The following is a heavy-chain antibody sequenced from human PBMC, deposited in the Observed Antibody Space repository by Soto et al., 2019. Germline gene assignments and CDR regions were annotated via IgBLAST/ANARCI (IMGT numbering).Heavy chain of an antibody. Sequence: GASVKVSCKASGYTFTSYYMHWVRQAPGQGLEWMGIINPSGGSTSYAQKFQGRVTMTRDTSTSTVYMELSSLRSEDTAVYYCARDRDIVLVPAAIYYYYYYGMDGWGQGTTVNVSS. CDR3: ARDRDIVLVPAAIYYYYYYGMDG. D-gene: IGHD2-2*01. V-gene: IGHV1-46*01. CDR2: INPSGGST. J-gene: IGHJ6*02. CDR1: GYTFTSYY.